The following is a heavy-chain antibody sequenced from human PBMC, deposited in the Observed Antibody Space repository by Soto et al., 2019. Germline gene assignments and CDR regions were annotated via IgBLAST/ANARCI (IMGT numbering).Heavy chain of an antibody. J-gene: IGHJ4*02. D-gene: IGHD6-6*01. CDR3: ARAPSPVVHDY. CDR1: GYTFTSYG. CDR2: ISAYNGNT. V-gene: IGHV1-18*01. Sequence: ASVKVSCKASGYTFTSYGISWVRQAPGQGLEWMGWISAYNGNTNYAQKLQGRVTMTTDTSTSTAYMELRSLRSDDTAGYYWARAPSPVVHDYWGQGTLVTVSS.